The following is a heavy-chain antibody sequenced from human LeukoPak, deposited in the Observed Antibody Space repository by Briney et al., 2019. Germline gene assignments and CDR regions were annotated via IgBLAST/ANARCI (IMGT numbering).Heavy chain of an antibody. CDR1: GFTFSDYY. D-gene: IGHD5-18*01. J-gene: IGHJ4*02. Sequence: PGGSLRLSCAASGFTFSDYYMSWIRQAPGKGLEWVSYISGSSSFTKYADSVKGRFTIPRDNAKNPLYLQMSSLRAEDTAVYYCARGSSGYSYGPDHFDCWGQGTLVTVSS. CDR2: ISGSSSFT. CDR3: ARGSSGYSYGPDHFDC. V-gene: IGHV3-11*05.